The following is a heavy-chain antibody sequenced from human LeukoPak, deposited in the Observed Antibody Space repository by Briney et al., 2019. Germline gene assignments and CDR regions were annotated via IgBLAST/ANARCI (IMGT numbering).Heavy chain of an antibody. CDR1: VFTFRNYA. D-gene: IGHD6-13*01. V-gene: IGHV3-23*05. CDR2: GSGGGTTT. J-gene: IGHJ4*02. Sequence: GGALRLSFASSVFTFRNYAMSGVRQAPGRGLEWVSAGSGGGTTTHYADAVNGRLTVSRDNSKNMVYLQMHSLGADDPAVYYCSKGETEAGALTHVYWGQGTLVTVSS. CDR3: SKGETEAGALTHVY.